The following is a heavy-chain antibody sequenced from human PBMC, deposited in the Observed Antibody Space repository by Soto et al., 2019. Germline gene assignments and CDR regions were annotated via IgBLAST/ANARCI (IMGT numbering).Heavy chain of an antibody. CDR3: ARMSIAAAGTWFDP. J-gene: IGHJ5*02. D-gene: IGHD6-13*01. V-gene: IGHV3-33*01. CDR1: GFTFSSYG. CDR2: IWYDGSNK. Sequence: GGSLRLSCAASGFTFSSYGMHWVRQAPGKGLEWVAVIWYDGSNKYYADSVKGRFTISRDNSKNTLYLQMNSLRAEDTAVYYCARMSIAAAGTWFDPWGQGTLVTV.